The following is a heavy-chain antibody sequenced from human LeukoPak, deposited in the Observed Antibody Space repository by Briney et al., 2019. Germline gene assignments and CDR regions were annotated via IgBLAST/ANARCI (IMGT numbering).Heavy chain of an antibody. CDR2: IHHSGST. V-gene: IGHV4-38-2*01. Sequence: SETLSLTCAVSGYSISSGYYWGWVRPPPGKGLEWIGSIHHSGSTYYNPSLKRGVTILMDTSKNHFSMQLSSVTAATAAVYYSAWKYYYHSSGYLYVDYWGRGGIVTVSS. CDR1: GYSISSGYY. D-gene: IGHD3-22*01. CDR3: AWKYYYHSSGYLYVDY. J-gene: IGHJ4*02.